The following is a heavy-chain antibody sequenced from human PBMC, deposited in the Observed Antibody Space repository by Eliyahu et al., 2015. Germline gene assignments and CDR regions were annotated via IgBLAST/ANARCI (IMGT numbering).Heavy chain of an antibody. D-gene: IGHD3-3*01. Sequence: QVQLVQSGAEVKKPGASVKVSCKASGYTFTSYGISWVRQAPGQGLEWMGWISAYNGNTNYAQKLQGRVTMTTDTSTSTAYMELRSLRSDDTAVYYCARDPGDDFWSGYYIVETVGRYFDYWGQGTLVTVSS. V-gene: IGHV1-18*01. CDR2: ISAYNGNT. CDR3: ARDPGDDFWSGYYIVETVGRYFDY. CDR1: GYTFTSYG. J-gene: IGHJ4*02.